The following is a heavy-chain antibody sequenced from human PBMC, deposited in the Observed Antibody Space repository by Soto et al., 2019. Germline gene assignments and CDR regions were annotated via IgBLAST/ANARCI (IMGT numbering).Heavy chain of an antibody. CDR1: GGTFSSYA. J-gene: IGHJ6*02. Sequence: ASVKVSCKASGGTFSSYAISWVRQAPGQGLEWMGGIIPIFGTANYAQKFQGRVTITADESTSTAYMELSSLRSEDTAVYYCARSKVGEIYYYYGMDVWGQGTTVTVSS. V-gene: IGHV1-69*01. CDR3: ARSKVGEIYYYYGMDV. CDR2: IIPIFGTA. D-gene: IGHD4-4*01.